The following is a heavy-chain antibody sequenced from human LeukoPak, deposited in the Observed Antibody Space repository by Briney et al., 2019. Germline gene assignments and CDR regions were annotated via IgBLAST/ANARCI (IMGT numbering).Heavy chain of an antibody. D-gene: IGHD3-22*01. J-gene: IGHJ5*02. Sequence: SQTLSLTCTVSGGSISSGSYYWSWIRQPAGKGLEWIGRIYTSGSTNYNPSLKSRVTISVDTSKNQFSLKLSSVTAADTGVYYCARHGGYFLFDPWGQGTLVTVSS. CDR3: ARHGGYFLFDP. CDR1: GGSISSGSYY. CDR2: IYTSGST. V-gene: IGHV4-61*02.